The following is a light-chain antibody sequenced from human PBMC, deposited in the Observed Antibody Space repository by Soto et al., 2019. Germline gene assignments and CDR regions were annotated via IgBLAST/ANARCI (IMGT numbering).Light chain of an antibody. CDR2: GAS. V-gene: IGKV3-20*01. CDR3: HQYDSSPLT. Sequence: EIVLTQSPGTLSSSLGERATLSCRASQSVSSSYLAWYQQKPGQAPRLLIYGASSRATGIPDRFSGSGSGTDFTLTISRLEPEDFAVYYCHQYDSSPLTFGGGTKVEIK. CDR1: QSVSSSY. J-gene: IGKJ4*01.